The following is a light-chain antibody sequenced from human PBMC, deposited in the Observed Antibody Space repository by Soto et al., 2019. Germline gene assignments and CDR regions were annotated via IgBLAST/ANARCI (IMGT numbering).Light chain of an antibody. CDR3: QQFSSYPLT. CDR1: HTVRNNY. J-gene: IGKJ4*01. CDR2: DAF. Sequence: EVVLTQSPGTLSFSSGERATLSCRASHTVRNNYLAWYQQKPGQAPRLLIYDAFSRATGIPDRFSGGGSGTDFTLTISRLEPEDFAVYYCQQFSSYPLTFGGGTKVDIK. V-gene: IGKV3-20*01.